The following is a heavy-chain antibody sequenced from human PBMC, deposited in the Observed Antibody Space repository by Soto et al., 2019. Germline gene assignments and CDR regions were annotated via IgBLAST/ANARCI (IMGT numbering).Heavy chain of an antibody. CDR2: IKEDGSET. V-gene: IGHV3-7*03. J-gene: IGHJ5*02. CDR1: GFTFSGYW. D-gene: IGHD2-15*01. CDR3: VRSNDIVGQFDP. Sequence: EVQLVESGGGLVQPGGSLRLSCAASGFTFSGYWMSWVRQAPGKGLECVANIKEDGSETYYVDSVKGRFTISRDNAKNSLYLQMNSLRVEDTAVFYCVRSNDIVGQFDPWGQGTLVTVSS.